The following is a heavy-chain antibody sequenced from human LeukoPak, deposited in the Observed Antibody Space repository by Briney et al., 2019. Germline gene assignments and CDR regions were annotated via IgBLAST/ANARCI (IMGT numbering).Heavy chain of an antibody. CDR3: ARTTEDCSSTSCYQYWFDP. CDR1: GGSISNHY. Sequence: SETLSLTCTVSGGSISNHYWSWFRQAPGKGLEWIGYIYYSGTTNYNPSLGSRVTISLDTSKNQISLKLMSVTPADTAVYYCARTTEDCSSTSCYQYWFDPWGQGTLVTVSS. V-gene: IGHV4-59*11. CDR2: IYYSGTT. J-gene: IGHJ5*02. D-gene: IGHD2-2*01.